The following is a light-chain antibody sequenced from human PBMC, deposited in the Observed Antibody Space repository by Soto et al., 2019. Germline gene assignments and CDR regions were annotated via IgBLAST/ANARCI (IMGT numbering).Light chain of an antibody. Sequence: EIVLTPSPGTLSVSPGQRATLSCRASQSVASSYLAWYQHKPGQAPRLLIYGASSRATGIPDRFSGSGSGTDFTLTISRLEPEDFAVYYCQQYGISPFTLGPGTKVDI. V-gene: IGKV3-20*01. J-gene: IGKJ3*01. CDR1: QSVASSY. CDR3: QQYGISPFT. CDR2: GAS.